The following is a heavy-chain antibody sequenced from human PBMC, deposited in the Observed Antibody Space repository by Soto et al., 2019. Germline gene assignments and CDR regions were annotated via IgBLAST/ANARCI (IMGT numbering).Heavy chain of an antibody. Sequence: GGSLRLSCAASGFTFTSYSMNWVRQAPGKGLEWVSYISSSSSTIYYADSVKGRFTISRDNAKNSLYLQMNSLRAEDTAVYYCAGRYYGSGSFTFDYWGQGTLVTVSS. J-gene: IGHJ4*02. CDR3: AGRYYGSGSFTFDY. V-gene: IGHV3-48*01. CDR2: ISSSSSTI. D-gene: IGHD3-10*01. CDR1: GFTFTSYS.